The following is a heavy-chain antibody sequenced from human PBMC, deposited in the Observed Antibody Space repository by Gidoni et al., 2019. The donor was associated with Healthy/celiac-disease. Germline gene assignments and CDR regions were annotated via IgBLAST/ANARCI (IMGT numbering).Heavy chain of an antibody. V-gene: IGHV1-3*01. D-gene: IGHD1-26*01. J-gene: IGHJ4*02. Sequence: QVQLVQSGAEVKKPGASVKVSCKASGYTFTSYAMHWVRQAPGQRLEWMGWINAGNGNTKYSQKFQGSVTITRDTSASTAYMELSSLRSEDTAVYYCARDLGSSPSYGYWGQGTLVTVSS. CDR1: GYTFTSYA. CDR2: INAGNGNT. CDR3: ARDLGSSPSYGY.